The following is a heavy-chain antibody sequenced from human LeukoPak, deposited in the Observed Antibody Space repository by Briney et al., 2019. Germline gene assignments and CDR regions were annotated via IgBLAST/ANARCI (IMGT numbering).Heavy chain of an antibody. CDR3: ARDYYGSGSYYAFDI. J-gene: IGHJ3*02. V-gene: IGHV4-30-2*01. Sequence: SETLSLTCAVSGGSISSGGYSWSWIRQPPGKGLEWIGYIYHSGSTYYNPSLKSRVTISVDRSKNQFSLTLSSVTAADTAVYYCARDYYGSGSYYAFDIWGQGTMVTVSS. CDR2: IYHSGST. CDR1: GGSISSGGYS. D-gene: IGHD3-10*01.